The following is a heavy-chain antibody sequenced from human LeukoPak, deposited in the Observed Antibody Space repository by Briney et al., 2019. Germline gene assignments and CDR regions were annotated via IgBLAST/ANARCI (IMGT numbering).Heavy chain of an antibody. CDR2: ISGSGTST. D-gene: IGHD3-22*01. Sequence: GGSLRLPCAASGFTFSSYPLNWVRQAPGKRPEWVSAISGSGTSTSYADSLKGRFSISRDNSKNTLYLQMNGLRVEDTAVYYCAKECGRSYDDRAFDIWGQGTMVTVSS. CDR1: GFTFSSYP. V-gene: IGHV3-23*01. J-gene: IGHJ3*02. CDR3: AKECGRSYDDRAFDI.